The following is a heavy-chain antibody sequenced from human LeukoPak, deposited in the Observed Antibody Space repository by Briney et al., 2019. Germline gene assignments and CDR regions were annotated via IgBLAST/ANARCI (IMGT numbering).Heavy chain of an antibody. Sequence: GGTLRLSCAASGFTFSSYGMNWVRQAPGKGLEWVSGIVNSGGSTYYADSVKGRFTISRDNSKNTLYLQMNSLRAEDTAVYYCAKAPPPYCSGGSCFDAFDIWGQGTMVTVSS. CDR3: AKAPPPYCSGGSCFDAFDI. CDR1: GFTFSSYG. J-gene: IGHJ3*02. D-gene: IGHD2-15*01. V-gene: IGHV3-23*01. CDR2: IVNSGGST.